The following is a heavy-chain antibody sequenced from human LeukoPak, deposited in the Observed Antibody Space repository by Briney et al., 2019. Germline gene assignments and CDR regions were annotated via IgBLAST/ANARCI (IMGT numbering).Heavy chain of an antibody. CDR2: INPSGGST. J-gene: IGHJ3*02. CDR3: ARGGRNYDFSALDAFDI. V-gene: IGHV1-46*01. CDR1: GYTFTGYY. Sequence: ASVKVSCKASGYTFTGYYMHWVRQAPGQGLEWMGIINPSGGSTSYAQKFQGRVTMTRDTSTSTVYMELSSLRSEDTAVYYCARGGRNYDFSALDAFDIWGQGTMVTVSS. D-gene: IGHD3-3*01.